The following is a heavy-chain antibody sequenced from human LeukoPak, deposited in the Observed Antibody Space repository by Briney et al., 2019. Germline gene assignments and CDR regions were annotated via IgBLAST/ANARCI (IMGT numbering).Heavy chain of an antibody. J-gene: IGHJ4*02. CDR2: IYYSGST. CDR1: GGSISSGTYY. V-gene: IGHV4-39*01. CDR3: ARTRYYYNSRSYGAPYYFDY. D-gene: IGHD3-10*01. Sequence: SETLSLTCTVSGGSISSGTYYWGWIRQPPGKGLEWIGSIYYSGSTYYNPSLKSRVTISVDTSKNQFSLKLSSVTAADTAVYYCARTRYYYNSRSYGAPYYFDYWGQGNLVTVSS.